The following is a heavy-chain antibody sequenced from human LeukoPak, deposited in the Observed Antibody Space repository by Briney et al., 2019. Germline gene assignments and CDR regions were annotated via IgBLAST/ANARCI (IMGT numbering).Heavy chain of an antibody. D-gene: IGHD3-22*01. CDR3: ARGLLGYYDSSGYTDAFDI. Sequence: SVKVSCKASGGTFSSYAISWVRQAPGQGLEWMGGIIPIFGTANYAQKFQGRVTITTDESTSTAYMELSSLRSEDTAVYYCARGLLGYYDSSGYTDAFDIWGQGTKVTVSS. CDR2: IIPIFGTA. CDR1: GGTFSSYA. V-gene: IGHV1-69*05. J-gene: IGHJ3*02.